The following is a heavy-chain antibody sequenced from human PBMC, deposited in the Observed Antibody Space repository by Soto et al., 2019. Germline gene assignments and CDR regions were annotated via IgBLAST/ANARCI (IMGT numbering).Heavy chain of an antibody. D-gene: IGHD4-17*01. Sequence: SETLSLTCTVSGGSISSYYWSWIRQPPGKGLEWIGYIYYSGSTNYNPSIKSRVTISVDTSKNQFSLKLSSVTAADTAVYYCARWTVAFDIWGQGTMVTVSS. V-gene: IGHV4-59*01. CDR3: ARWTVAFDI. CDR1: GGSISSYY. J-gene: IGHJ3*02. CDR2: IYYSGST.